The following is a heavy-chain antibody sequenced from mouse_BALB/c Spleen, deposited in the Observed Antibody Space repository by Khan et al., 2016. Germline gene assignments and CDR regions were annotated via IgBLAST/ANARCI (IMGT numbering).Heavy chain of an antibody. D-gene: IGHD2-1*01. Sequence: QVQLKESGPGLVAPSQSLSITCTVSGFSLTGYGVNWIRQPPGKGLEWLGMIWGDGTTDYNSALKSRLSISKDNSKSQVFLKMNSLQTDDTARYYCARDRKYGNAMDCWGQGTSVTVSS. CDR1: GFSLTGYG. CDR3: ARDRKYGNAMDC. CDR2: IWGDGTT. V-gene: IGHV2-6-7*01. J-gene: IGHJ4*01.